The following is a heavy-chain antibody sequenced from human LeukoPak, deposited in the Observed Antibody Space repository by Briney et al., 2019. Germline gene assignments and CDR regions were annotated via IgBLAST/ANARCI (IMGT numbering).Heavy chain of an antibody. J-gene: IGHJ4*02. CDR2: MNPNSGNA. CDR3: ARARRLAGWYSHVGY. V-gene: IGHV1-8*01. CDR1: GYTFTSYD. Sequence: ASVKVSCKASGYTFTSYDINWVRQATGQGLELMGWMNPNSGNAGYAQKFQGRVTMTRNTSISTAYMELSSLRSEDTAVYYCARARRLAGWYSHVGYWGQGTLVTVSS. D-gene: IGHD6-19*01.